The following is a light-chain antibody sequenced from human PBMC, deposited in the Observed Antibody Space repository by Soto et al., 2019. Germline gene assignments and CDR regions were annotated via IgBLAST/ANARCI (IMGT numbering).Light chain of an antibody. CDR3: QQRRDWPLLT. V-gene: IGKV3-11*01. CDR2: DAS. Sequence: EIVLTQSPATLSLSPGERATLSCRASQSVSSQLAWYQQKPDQAPRLLIYDASNRATGIPARFSGSGSGTDFTLTISSLEPEDFAIYYCQQRRDWPLLTFGGGTTVEIK. J-gene: IGKJ4*01. CDR1: QSVSSQ.